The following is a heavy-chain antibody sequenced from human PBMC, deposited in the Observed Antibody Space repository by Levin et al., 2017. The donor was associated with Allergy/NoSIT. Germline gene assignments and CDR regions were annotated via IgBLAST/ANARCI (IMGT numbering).Heavy chain of an antibody. J-gene: IGHJ3*02. CDR1: GGSISSSY. V-gene: IGHV4-59*01. D-gene: IGHD3-16*01. CDR3: ARYRLIWGSSDAFDI. Sequence: SQTLSLTCTVSGGSISSSYWSWIRQPPGKGLEWIGYIYYSGSTNYNPSLKSRVTISVDTSKNQFSLKLSSVTAADTAVYYCARYRLIWGSSDAFDIWGQGTMVTVSS. CDR2: IYYSGST.